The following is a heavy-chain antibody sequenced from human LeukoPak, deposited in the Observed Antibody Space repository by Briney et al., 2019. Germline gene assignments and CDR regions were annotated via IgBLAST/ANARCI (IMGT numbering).Heavy chain of an antibody. V-gene: IGHV1-2*02. J-gene: IGHJ3*02. CDR1: GYTFTGYY. D-gene: IGHD2-15*01. CDR2: INPNSGGT. CDR3: ARPYCSGGSCYHDAFDI. Sequence: ASAKVSCKASGYTFTGYYMHWVRQAPGQGLEWMGWINPNSGGTNYAQKFQGRVTMTRDTSISTAYMELSRLRSDDTAVYYCARPYCSGGSCYHDAFDIWGQGTMVTVSS.